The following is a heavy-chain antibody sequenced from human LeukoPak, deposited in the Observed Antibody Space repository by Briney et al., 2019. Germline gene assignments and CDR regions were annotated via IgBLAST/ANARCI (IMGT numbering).Heavy chain of an antibody. D-gene: IGHD1-26*01. CDR1: GFTFDDFA. CDR2: ISWNSGNI. Sequence: PGGSLRLSCVASGFTFDDFAMHWVRQAPGKGLEWVSGISWNSGNIDYADSVKGRFTISRDNAKNSLYLQMNSLRREDTAVYYCAREVGATYFDYWGQGTLVTVSS. CDR3: AREVGATYFDY. V-gene: IGHV3-9*01. J-gene: IGHJ4*02.